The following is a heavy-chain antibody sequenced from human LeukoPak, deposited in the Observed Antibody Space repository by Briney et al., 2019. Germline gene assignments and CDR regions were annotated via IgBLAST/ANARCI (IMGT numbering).Heavy chain of an antibody. Sequence: SVKVSCKASGGTFISYAISWVRQAPGQGLEWMGGIIPIFGTANYAQKFQGRVTITADESTSTAYMELSSLRSEDTAVYYCARAPRTVTTETTYYYYGMDVWGQGTTVTVSS. CDR3: ARAPRTVTTETTYYYYGMDV. CDR1: GGTFISYA. V-gene: IGHV1-69*01. CDR2: IIPIFGTA. J-gene: IGHJ6*02. D-gene: IGHD4-11*01.